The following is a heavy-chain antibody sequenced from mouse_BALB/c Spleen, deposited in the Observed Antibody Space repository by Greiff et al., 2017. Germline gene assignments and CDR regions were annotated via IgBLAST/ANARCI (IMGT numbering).Heavy chain of an antibody. Sequence: EVKLQESGGDLVKPGGSLKLSCAASGFTFSSYGMSWVRQTPDKRLEWVATISSGGSYTYYPDSVKGRFTISRDNAKNTLYLQMSSLKSEDTAMYYCARSLSTMITKGAMDYWGQGTSVTVSS. D-gene: IGHD2-4*01. CDR1: GFTFSSYG. J-gene: IGHJ4*01. CDR2: ISSGGSYT. CDR3: ARSLSTMITKGAMDY. V-gene: IGHV5-6*01.